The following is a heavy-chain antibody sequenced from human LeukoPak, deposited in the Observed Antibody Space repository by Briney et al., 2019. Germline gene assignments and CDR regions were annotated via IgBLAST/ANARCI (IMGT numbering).Heavy chain of an antibody. Sequence: ASVKVSCKASGYTFTSYGISWVRQAPGQGLEWMGWINPNSGGTNYAQKLQGRVTMTTGTSTSTAYMELRSLRSDDTAVYYCARDEYSSGWLGGYYYYMDVWGKGTTVTVSS. CDR1: GYTFTSYG. V-gene: IGHV1-18*01. CDR3: ARDEYSSGWLGGYYYYMDV. J-gene: IGHJ6*03. D-gene: IGHD6-19*01. CDR2: INPNSGGT.